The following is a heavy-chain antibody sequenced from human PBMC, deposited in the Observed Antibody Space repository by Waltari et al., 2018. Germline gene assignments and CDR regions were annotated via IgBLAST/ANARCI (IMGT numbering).Heavy chain of an antibody. Sequence: EVQLVESGGGLVQPGGSLRLSCAASGFIFSSYSMNWVRQAPGKGLEWVSYISSSSTIYYADSVKGRFTISRDNAKNSLYLQMNSLRAEDTAVYYCARDHPPSGMTGFDYWGQGTLVTVSS. CDR1: GFIFSSYS. CDR3: ARDHPPSGMTGFDY. V-gene: IGHV3-48*01. J-gene: IGHJ4*02. D-gene: IGHD3-9*01. CDR2: ISSSSTI.